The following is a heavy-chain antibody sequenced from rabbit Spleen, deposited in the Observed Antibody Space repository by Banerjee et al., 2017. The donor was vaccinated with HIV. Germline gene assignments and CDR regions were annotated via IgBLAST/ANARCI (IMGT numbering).Heavy chain of an antibody. CDR1: GFSFSTSYY. CDR3: ARDLIYATNTGYYLNL. CDR2: GYPDGIGST. J-gene: IGHJ4*01. V-gene: IGHV1S45*01. D-gene: IGHD1-1*01. Sequence: QEQLVESGGGLVKPEGSLKLSCTASGFSFSTSYYICWVRQAPGKGLEWIGCGYPDGIGSTAYASWAKGRFAISKTSSITVTLQMTSLTAADTATYFCARDLIYATNTGYYLNLWGPGTLVTVS.